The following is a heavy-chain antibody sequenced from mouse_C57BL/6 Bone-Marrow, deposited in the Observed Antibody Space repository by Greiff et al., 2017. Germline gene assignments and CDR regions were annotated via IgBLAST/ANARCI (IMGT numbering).Heavy chain of an antibody. CDR3: ARLMRYWYFDV. V-gene: IGHV5-4*01. CDR1: GFTFSSYA. J-gene: IGHJ1*03. CDR2: ISDGGSYT. Sequence: EVQLVESGGGLVKPGGSLKLSCAASGFTFSSYAMSWVRQTPEKRLEGVATISDGGSYTYYPDNVKGRFTISRDNAKNNLYLQMIHLKSEDTAMYYCARLMRYWYFDVWGTGTTVTVSS.